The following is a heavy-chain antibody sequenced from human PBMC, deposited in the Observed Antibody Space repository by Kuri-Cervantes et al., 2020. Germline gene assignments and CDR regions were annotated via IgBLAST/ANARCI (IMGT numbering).Heavy chain of an antibody. Sequence: GESLKISCAASGFTFNIYWMTWVRQAPGKGLEWVANIKHDGSAKDYLDSVKGRFTISRDNAKNSLYLQMNSLRAEDTALYYCAKGDDFWSGQLDYWGQGTLVTVSS. D-gene: IGHD3-3*01. J-gene: IGHJ4*02. CDR2: IKHDGSAK. CDR3: AKGDDFWSGQLDY. V-gene: IGHV3-7*03. CDR1: GFTFNIYW.